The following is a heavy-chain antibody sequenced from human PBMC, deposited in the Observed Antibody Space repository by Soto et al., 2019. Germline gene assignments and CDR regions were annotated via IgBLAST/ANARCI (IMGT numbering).Heavy chain of an antibody. J-gene: IGHJ5*02. CDR1: GFTFSDHY. V-gene: IGHV3-72*01. Sequence: GGSLRLSCAASGFTFSDHYMDWVRQAPGKGLEWVGRTRNKPNSYTTEYAASVRGRFTTSSDDSKNSLYLQMNSLKTEDTAVYYCAMEGSGPGWTWGQGTLVTVSS. D-gene: IGHD3-10*01. CDR2: TRNKPNSYTT. CDR3: AMEGSGPGWT.